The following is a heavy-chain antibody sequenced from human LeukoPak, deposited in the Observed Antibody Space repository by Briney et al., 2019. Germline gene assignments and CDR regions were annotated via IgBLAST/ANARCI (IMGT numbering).Heavy chain of an antibody. Sequence: ASVKVSCKASGYTFTGYYIHWVRQAPGQGLEWMGWISAYNGNTNYAQKLQGRVTMTTDTSTSTAYMELRSLRSDDTAVYYCAASRLGELSLPIYWGQGTLVTVSS. CDR1: GYTFTGYY. V-gene: IGHV1-18*04. J-gene: IGHJ4*02. D-gene: IGHD3-16*02. CDR3: AASRLGELSLPIY. CDR2: ISAYNGNT.